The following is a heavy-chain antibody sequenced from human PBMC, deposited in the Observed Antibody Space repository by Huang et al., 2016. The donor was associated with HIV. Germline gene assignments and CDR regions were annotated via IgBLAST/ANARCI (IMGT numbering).Heavy chain of an antibody. V-gene: IGHV5-51*01. J-gene: IGHJ3*01. D-gene: IGHD6-13*01. CDR1: GYSFNTYW. CDR2: LYPGDSAT. Sequence: EVQLVQSGAEVKKPGESLTISCQGFGYSFNTYWIAWVRQMPGKGPEGLGLLYPGDSATRYSPSFQGQVTISAAKSIDTAYLQWRSLKASDTAMYYCARKFSSTWYRAFDLWGQGTMVTVSS. CDR3: ARKFSSTWYRAFDL.